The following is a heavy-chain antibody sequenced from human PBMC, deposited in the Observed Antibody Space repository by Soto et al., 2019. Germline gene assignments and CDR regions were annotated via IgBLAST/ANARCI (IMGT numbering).Heavy chain of an antibody. J-gene: IGHJ4*02. CDR2: ISYTGANQ. Sequence: QVRLVESGGGAVQPGDSLRLSCDASGFTFSTYALHWVRQAPGKGLEWLAFISYTGANQYYADSVKGRFTVSRDNSKNIASLQMTSLKPEDSAVSYCGRDAFLYSRGAYYDHWGQGTLVTVSS. CDR3: GRDAFLYSRGAYYDH. D-gene: IGHD4-4*01. V-gene: IGHV3-30-3*01. CDR1: GFTFSTYA.